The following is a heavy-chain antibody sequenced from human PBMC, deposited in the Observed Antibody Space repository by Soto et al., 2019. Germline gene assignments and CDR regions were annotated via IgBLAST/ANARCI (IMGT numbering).Heavy chain of an antibody. Sequence: QAQLMQSGAEVKNPGSAVKASSKAAAGTFSGYAISWWGQAPGQGREWMGGIIPVLGITNYAQKFQGRITIAADESTGTAHMDLRSLSSADTAVYYCAKDPRSLTGTTSSEDFQQWGQGTLVTVSS. CDR2: IIPVLGIT. CDR3: AKDPRSLTGTTSSEDFQQ. D-gene: IGHD1-20*01. J-gene: IGHJ1*01. V-gene: IGHV1-69*01. CDR1: AGTFSGYA.